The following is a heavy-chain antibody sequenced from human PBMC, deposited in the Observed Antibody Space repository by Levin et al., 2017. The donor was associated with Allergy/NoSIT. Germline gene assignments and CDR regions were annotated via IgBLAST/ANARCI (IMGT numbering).Heavy chain of an antibody. D-gene: IGHD6-19*01. V-gene: IGHV3-23*01. CDR1: GFTFSSYA. CDR3: AKQNSSGWYPRVNWFDP. CDR2: ISGSGGST. J-gene: IGHJ5*02. Sequence: PGGSLRLSCAASGFTFSSYAMSWVRQAPGKGLEWVSAISGSGGSTYYADSVKGRFTISRDNSKNTLYLQMNSLRAEDTAVYYCAKQNSSGWYPRVNWFDPWGQGTLVTVSS.